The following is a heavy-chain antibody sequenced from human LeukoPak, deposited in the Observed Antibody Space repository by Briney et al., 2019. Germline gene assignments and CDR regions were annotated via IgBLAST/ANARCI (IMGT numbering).Heavy chain of an antibody. CDR1: GGSISSYY. CDR3: ARGGGIGYSSYDAFDI. V-gene: IGHV4-59*01. J-gene: IGHJ3*02. D-gene: IGHD5-18*01. CDR2: IYYSGST. Sequence: SETLSLTCTVSGGSISSYYWSWIRQPPGKGLEWIGYIYYSGSTNYNPSLKSRVTISVDTSKNQFSLKLSSVTAADTAVYYCARGGGIGYSSYDAFDIWGQGTMVTVSS.